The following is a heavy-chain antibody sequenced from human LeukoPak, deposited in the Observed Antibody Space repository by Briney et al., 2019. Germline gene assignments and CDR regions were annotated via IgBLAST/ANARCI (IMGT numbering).Heavy chain of an antibody. CDR2: INHNGGT. V-gene: IGHV4-34*01. J-gene: IGHJ3*02. Sequence: PSETLTLTCAAYGCTFSGYFWSWIRQPPGKGLEWIGDINHNGGTNYNPSLKSRVTISADTSKNKFSLKLSSVTAADTAVYYCARGYGDLDAFDIWGQGKMVTVSS. D-gene: IGHD3-10*01. CDR1: GCTFSGYF. CDR3: ARGYGDLDAFDI.